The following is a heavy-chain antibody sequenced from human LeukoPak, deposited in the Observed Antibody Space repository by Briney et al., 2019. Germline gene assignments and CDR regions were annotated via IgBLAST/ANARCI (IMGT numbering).Heavy chain of an antibody. Sequence: GGSLRLSCAASGFIFRRYAMHWVRQAPGKGLEGVQVISYDGSNKYYADSVKGRFTISRDNSKNTLYLQMNSLRAEDTAVYYCAREGSFVAVAAPFDYWGQGTLVTVSS. J-gene: IGHJ4*02. CDR2: ISYDGSNK. CDR3: AREGSFVAVAAPFDY. D-gene: IGHD6-19*01. CDR1: GFIFRRYA. V-gene: IGHV3-30-3*01.